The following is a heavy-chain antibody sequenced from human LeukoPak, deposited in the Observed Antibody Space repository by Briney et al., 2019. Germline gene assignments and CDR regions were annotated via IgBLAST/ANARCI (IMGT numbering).Heavy chain of an antibody. V-gene: IGHV3-33*08. Sequence: PGGSLRLSCAASGFTFSDYYMSWIRQAPGKGLEWVAVIWYDGSNKYYADSVKGRFTISRDNSKNTLYLQMNSLRAEDTAVYYCARDNDHSDYWGQGTLVTVSS. D-gene: IGHD2-8*01. CDR3: ARDNDHSDY. CDR1: GFTFSDYY. J-gene: IGHJ4*02. CDR2: IWYDGSNK.